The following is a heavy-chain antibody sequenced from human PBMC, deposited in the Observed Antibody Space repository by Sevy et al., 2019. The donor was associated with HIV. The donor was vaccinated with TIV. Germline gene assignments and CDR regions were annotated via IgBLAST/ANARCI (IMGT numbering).Heavy chain of an antibody. CDR3: ALEAGMSGSGTARGVFDT. V-gene: IGHV4-34*01. CDR2: ISHGGSP. D-gene: IGHD3-10*01. CDR1: DGPVSGYY. J-gene: IGHJ4*02. Sequence: SETLSLTCAVYDGPVSGYYWSWMRQSPEKELEWIGEISHGGSPIYNPSLRSRVTISLDTSTRQMSLKMNSVTAADAATYYCALEAGMSGSGTARGVFDTWGQGTVVTVSS.